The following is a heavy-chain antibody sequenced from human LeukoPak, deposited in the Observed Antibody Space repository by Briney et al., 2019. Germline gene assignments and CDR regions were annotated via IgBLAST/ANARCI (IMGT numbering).Heavy chain of an antibody. D-gene: IGHD5-24*01. V-gene: IGHV4-39*02. Sequence: SETLSLTCTVSGGSITSSSYYWGWIRQPPGKGLEWIGSIYYSGDTYNNPSLKSRVTISIDTSKSQFSLKLTSVTAADTAVYYCVRDVDIWGQGTLVTVSS. CDR2: IYYSGDT. J-gene: IGHJ4*02. CDR3: VRDVDI. CDR1: GGSITSSSYY.